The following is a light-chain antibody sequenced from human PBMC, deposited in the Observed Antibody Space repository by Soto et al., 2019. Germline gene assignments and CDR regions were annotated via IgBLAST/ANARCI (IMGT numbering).Light chain of an antibody. Sequence: EMVVTQSPGTLSLSPGERATLSCRASQTIRSNSLAWYQQKPGQAPRLLIYGASNRRGGILYRFSGSGSGTDFSLTINRLQPEDFAVYFCQQYETSPYTFAQGTKLEI. V-gene: IGKV3-20*01. CDR3: QQYETSPYT. CDR1: QTIRSNS. J-gene: IGKJ2*01. CDR2: GAS.